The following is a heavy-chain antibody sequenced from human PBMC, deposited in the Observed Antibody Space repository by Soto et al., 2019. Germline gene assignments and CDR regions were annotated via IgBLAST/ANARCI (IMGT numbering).Heavy chain of an antibody. CDR2: ISGSGGST. J-gene: IGHJ4*02. Sequence: PGGSLRLSCAASGFTFSSYAMSWVRQAPGKGLEWVSAISGSGGSTYYADSVRGRFTISRDNSKNTLYLQMNSLRAEDTAVYYCASSRESFMSRYDYWGQGTLVTVSS. D-gene: IGHD3-10*02. V-gene: IGHV3-23*01. CDR3: ASSRESFMSRYDY. CDR1: GFTFSSYA.